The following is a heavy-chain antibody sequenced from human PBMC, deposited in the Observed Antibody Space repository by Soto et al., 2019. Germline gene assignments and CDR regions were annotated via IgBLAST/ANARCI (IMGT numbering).Heavy chain of an antibody. CDR1: GFTFSSYG. J-gene: IGHJ6*02. V-gene: IGHV3-30*18. D-gene: IGHD3-3*01. CDR2: ISYDGSNK. Sequence: PRGSLRLSCAASGFTFSSYGMHWVRQAPGKGLEWVAVISYDGSNKYYADSVKGRFTISRDNSKNTLYLQMNSLRAEDTAVYYCAKVGTIFAAADYGMDVWGQGTTVTVSS. CDR3: AKVGTIFAAADYGMDV.